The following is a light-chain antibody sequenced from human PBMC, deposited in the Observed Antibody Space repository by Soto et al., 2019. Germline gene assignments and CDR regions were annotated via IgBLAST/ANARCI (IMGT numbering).Light chain of an antibody. CDR2: EAS. Sequence: DIQMTQSPSTLSASVGDRATITCRASQRIRTWLAWFQQKPGKAPRLLIDEASRLESGVPSRISGSGSGTEFTLTISSLQPDDFATYYCQQYTNYPWTFGQGTKVDSK. CDR3: QQYTNYPWT. CDR1: QRIRTW. J-gene: IGKJ1*01. V-gene: IGKV1-5*03.